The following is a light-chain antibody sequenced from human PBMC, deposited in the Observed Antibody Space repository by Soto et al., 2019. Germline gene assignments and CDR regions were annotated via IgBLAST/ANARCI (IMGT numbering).Light chain of an antibody. J-gene: IGLJ3*02. V-gene: IGLV2-14*01. CDR3: SSYTTISTRV. CDR2: EVS. Sequence: QSALTQPASVSGSPGQSIPISGTGTSSEVGGYNYVSWYQHHPNTAPKLFIYEVSNRPSGVSIRFSGSKSGNTASLTISGLQTEDEANYYCSSYTTISTRVFGGGTKLTVL. CDR1: SSEVGGYNY.